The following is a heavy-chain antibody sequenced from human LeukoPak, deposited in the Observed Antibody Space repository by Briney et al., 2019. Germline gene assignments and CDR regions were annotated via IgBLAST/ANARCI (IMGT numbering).Heavy chain of an antibody. CDR1: GFTFSSYA. CDR3: AKVPGHSKYQQNPGDY. Sequence: GGSLRLSCAASGFTFSSYAMSWVRQAPGKGLEWVSAISGSGGSTYYADSVKGRFTISRDNSKNTLYLQMNSLRAEDTAVYYCAKVPGHSKYQQNPGDYWGQGTLVTVSS. V-gene: IGHV3-23*01. D-gene: IGHD2-2*01. CDR2: ISGSGGST. J-gene: IGHJ4*02.